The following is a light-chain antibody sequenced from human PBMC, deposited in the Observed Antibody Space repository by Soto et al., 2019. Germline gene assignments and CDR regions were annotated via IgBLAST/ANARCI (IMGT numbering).Light chain of an antibody. CDR2: DNN. V-gene: IGLV1-51*01. J-gene: IGLJ1*01. CDR1: GSNIGSNF. Sequence: QSVLTQPPSVSAAPGQRVTISCFGSGSNIGSNFVSWYQQFPGTSPKLLIYDNNKRPSGIPGRFSGSKSGTSATLDITGLQTGDEADYYCGTWDNSLDAYVFGAGTKLTVL. CDR3: GTWDNSLDAYV.